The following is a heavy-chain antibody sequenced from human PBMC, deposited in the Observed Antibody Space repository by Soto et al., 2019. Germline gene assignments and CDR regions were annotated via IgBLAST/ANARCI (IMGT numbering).Heavy chain of an antibody. Sequence: PXGSLRLSCAASGFTFSSYAMSWVRQAPGKGLEWVSATRDSGVSTYYADSVKGRFTISRDNPKNTLYLQMNSLRAEDTAVYYCMRGISAPDYWGQGTLVTVSS. J-gene: IGHJ4*02. CDR2: TRDSGVST. CDR1: GFTFSSYA. CDR3: MRGISAPDY. D-gene: IGHD3-16*01. V-gene: IGHV3-23*01.